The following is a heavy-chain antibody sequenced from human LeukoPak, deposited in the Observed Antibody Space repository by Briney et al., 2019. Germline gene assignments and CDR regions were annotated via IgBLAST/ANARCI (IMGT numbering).Heavy chain of an antibody. CDR2: INAGFT. CDR3: VGRVKLAFDY. CDR1: GLTFSDHA. J-gene: IGHJ4*02. Sequence: PGGSPRLSCAASGLTFSDHAMTWVRQAPGKGPECVSSINAGFTDYINSVKGRFTISIDKAKNTLYLQMDSLRAADTAVYYCVGRVKLAFDYWGPGTRVTVSS. V-gene: IGHV3-20*04. D-gene: IGHD3-10*01.